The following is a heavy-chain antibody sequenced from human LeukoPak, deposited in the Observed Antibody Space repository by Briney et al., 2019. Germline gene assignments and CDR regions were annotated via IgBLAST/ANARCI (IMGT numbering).Heavy chain of an antibody. D-gene: IGHD3-22*01. V-gene: IGHV1-2*02. J-gene: IGHJ4*02. CDR1: GYTFTGYY. Sequence: GASVKVSCKASGYTFTGYYMHWVRQAPGQGLEWMGWINPNSGGTNYAQKFQGRVTMTRDTSISTAYMELSRLRSDDTAVYYCARVSAYYYDSSGYWRDSRGGDFDYWGQGTLVTVSS. CDR3: ARVSAYYYDSSGYWRDSRGGDFDY. CDR2: INPNSGGT.